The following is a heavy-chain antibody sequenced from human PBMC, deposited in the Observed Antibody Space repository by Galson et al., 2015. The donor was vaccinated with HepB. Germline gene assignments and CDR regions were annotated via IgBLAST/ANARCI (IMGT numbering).Heavy chain of an antibody. CDR2: IKEDGGEK. D-gene: IGHD6-6*01. J-gene: IGHJ6*02. CDR1: GFTFSTYW. CDR3: ARDVQSLGPSMDV. V-gene: IGHV3-7*03. Sequence: SLRLSCAASGFTFSTYWMSWVRQAPGKGLEWVANIKEDGGEKYYVDSVKGRFTVSRDNAKNSLYLQMNSLRAEDTAVYYCARDVQSLGPSMDVWGQGTTVTVSS.